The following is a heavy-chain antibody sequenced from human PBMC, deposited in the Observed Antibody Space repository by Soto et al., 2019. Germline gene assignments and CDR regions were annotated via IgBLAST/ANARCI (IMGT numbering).Heavy chain of an antibody. D-gene: IGHD6-13*01. Sequence: QVQLVESGGGVVQPGRSLRLSCAASGFTFSSYGMHWVRQAPGKGLEWVAVISYDGSNKYYADSVKGRFTISRDNSKNTLYLQMNSLRAEDTAVYYCAKDGTAAAWWDYYYGMDVWGQGTTVTVSS. J-gene: IGHJ6*02. CDR3: AKDGTAAAWWDYYYGMDV. CDR2: ISYDGSNK. V-gene: IGHV3-30*18. CDR1: GFTFSSYG.